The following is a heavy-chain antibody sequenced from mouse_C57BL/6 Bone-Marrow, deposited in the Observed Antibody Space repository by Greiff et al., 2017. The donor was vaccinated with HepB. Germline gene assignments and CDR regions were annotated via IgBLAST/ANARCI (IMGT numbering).Heavy chain of an antibody. CDR3: ARDRGYYGSSFYWYFDV. CDR1: GFTFRSYA. J-gene: IGHJ1*03. CDR2: ISDGGSYT. V-gene: IGHV5-4*01. Sequence: EVQVVESGGGLVKPGGSLKLSCAASGFTFRSYAMSWVRQTPEKRLEWVATISDGGSYTYYPDNVKGRFTISRDNAKNNLYLQMSHLKSEDTAMYYCARDRGYYGSSFYWYFDVWGTGTTVTVSS. D-gene: IGHD1-1*01.